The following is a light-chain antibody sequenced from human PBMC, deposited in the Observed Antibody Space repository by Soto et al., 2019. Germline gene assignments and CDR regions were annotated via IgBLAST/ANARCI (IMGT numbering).Light chain of an antibody. Sequence: EIVLTQSPGTLSLSPGERATLSCRASQSVSSTYLAWYQHKPGQPPTLLIYGASSRVTGIPDRFSGSGSGTDFTLTISRLAPEDFAVYYCQLYGSSSTWTFGQGTKVEIK. V-gene: IGKV3-20*01. CDR2: GAS. J-gene: IGKJ1*01. CDR1: QSVSSTY. CDR3: QLYGSSSTWT.